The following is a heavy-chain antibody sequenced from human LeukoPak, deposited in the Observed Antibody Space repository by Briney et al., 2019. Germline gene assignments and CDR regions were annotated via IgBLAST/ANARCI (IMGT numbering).Heavy chain of an antibody. V-gene: IGHV3-33*01. CDR1: GFTFSSHG. Sequence: GGSLRLSCAASGFTFSSHGMHWVRQAPGKGLEGGAVIWYDGSNKYYADSVKGRFTISRDNSKNTLYLQMNSLRAEDTAVYYCARDGTGSNSGWYIHWGQGALVTVSS. D-gene: IGHD6-19*01. CDR2: IWYDGSNK. J-gene: IGHJ4*02. CDR3: ARDGTGSNSGWYIH.